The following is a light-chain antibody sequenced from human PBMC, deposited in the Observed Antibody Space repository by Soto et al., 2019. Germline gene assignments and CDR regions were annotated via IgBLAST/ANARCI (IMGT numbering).Light chain of an antibody. J-gene: IGLJ3*02. CDR2: SNN. CDR1: SSNIGSNT. V-gene: IGLV1-44*01. CDR3: AAWDESLNGPV. Sequence: QLVLTQPPSASGTPGQRVTISCSGSSSNIGSNTVNWYQQLPGTAPKLLIYSNNQRPSGVPDRFSGSKSGTSASLAISGLQSEDEADYYCAAWDESLNGPVFGGRTK.